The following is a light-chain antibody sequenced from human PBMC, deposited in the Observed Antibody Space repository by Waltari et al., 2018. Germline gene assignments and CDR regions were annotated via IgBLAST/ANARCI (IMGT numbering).Light chain of an antibody. CDR1: HIGSPH. CDR3: QVWDNSGDHPWV. CDR2: DDT. Sequence: SYVVTQPPSLPVAPGQTAHFICGGNHIGSPHVPGYQQNPGPAPILGVYDDTARPSVIPERFSGSNSGNTATLTISRVEAGDEADYYCQVWDNSGDHPWVFGGGTKLTVL. J-gene: IGLJ3*02. V-gene: IGLV3-21*02.